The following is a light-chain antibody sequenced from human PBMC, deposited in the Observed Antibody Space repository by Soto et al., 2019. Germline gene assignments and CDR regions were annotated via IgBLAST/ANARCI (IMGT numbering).Light chain of an antibody. CDR1: SSDIGAGSE. J-gene: IGLJ1*01. Sequence: QSVLTQPPSLSGAPGQRVTISCTGSSSDIGAGSEVHWYQQLPGTAPKLLIFGSTNRPSGVPDRFSGSKSATSASLAITGLQAEGEADYYCQSYDNSLSAYVFGTGTKLTVL. V-gene: IGLV1-40*01. CDR3: QSYDNSLSAYV. CDR2: GST.